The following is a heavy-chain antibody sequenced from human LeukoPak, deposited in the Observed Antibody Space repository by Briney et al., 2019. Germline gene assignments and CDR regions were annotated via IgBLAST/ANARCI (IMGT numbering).Heavy chain of an antibody. CDR1: GGSISSYY. Sequence: SETLSLTCTVSGGSISSYYWSWIRQPPGKGLEWIGYIYYSGSTNYNPSLKSRVTISVDTSKNQISLKLSSVTAADTAVYYCARAQPTRGYCSGGSCYGAFDIWGQGTMVTVSS. D-gene: IGHD2-15*01. V-gene: IGHV4-59*01. CDR3: ARAQPTRGYCSGGSCYGAFDI. J-gene: IGHJ3*02. CDR2: IYYSGST.